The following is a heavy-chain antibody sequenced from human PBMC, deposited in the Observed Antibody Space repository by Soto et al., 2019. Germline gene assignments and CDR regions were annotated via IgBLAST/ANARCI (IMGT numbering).Heavy chain of an antibody. V-gene: IGHV1-46*01. CDR3: SRDERSSYSSGWYYFDY. CDR2: INPSGGST. CDR1: GYTFTSYY. Sequence: ASVKVSCKASGYTFTSYYMHWVRQAPGQGLEWMGIINPSGGSTSYAQKFQGRVTMTRDTSTSTVYMELSSLRAEDTAVYYCSRDERSSYSSGWYYFDYWGQGTLVTVSS. D-gene: IGHD6-19*01. J-gene: IGHJ4*02.